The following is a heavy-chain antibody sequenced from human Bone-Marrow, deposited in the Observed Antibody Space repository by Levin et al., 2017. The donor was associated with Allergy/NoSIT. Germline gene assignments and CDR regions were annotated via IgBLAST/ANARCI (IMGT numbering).Heavy chain of an antibody. D-gene: IGHD1-26*01. CDR2: IHHSGSI. J-gene: IGHJ4*02. Sequence: PSETLSLTCAVSGYSISSSYYWGWIRQPPGKGLEWIGSIHHSGSIYYNPSLKSRVTISVDTSKNQFSLKLTSVTAADTAVYYCARVVGATKVDYWGQGTLVTVSS. CDR1: GYSISSSYY. V-gene: IGHV4-38-2*01. CDR3: ARVVGATKVDY.